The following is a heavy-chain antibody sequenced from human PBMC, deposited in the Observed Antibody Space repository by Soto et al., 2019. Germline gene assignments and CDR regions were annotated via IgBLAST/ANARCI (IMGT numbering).Heavy chain of an antibody. J-gene: IGHJ4*02. Sequence: QERLVQSGAEVRKPGSSVKVSCKVTGGTSTRYAINWVRQAPGQGLEWMGGIVPMFGTSKYAQKFQGRVTITADTSTNIAYMELRSLRYEDTAVYYCNRGSEYDCWSGYLWGQGTLVSVSS. CDR3: NRGSEYDCWSGYL. CDR2: IVPMFGTS. CDR1: GGTSTRYA. V-gene: IGHV1-69*06. D-gene: IGHD3-3*01.